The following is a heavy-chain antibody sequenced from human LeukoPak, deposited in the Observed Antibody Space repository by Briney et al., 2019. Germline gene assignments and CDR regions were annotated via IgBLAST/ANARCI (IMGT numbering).Heavy chain of an antibody. CDR2: ISSDGSNK. D-gene: IGHD1-14*01. Sequence: SLRLSCAPSGFTFSSYAIHGVRQAPGKGLEWVAVISSDGSNKYYADSVKGRLTISGAHSKNTLYLRMNSLKTEDTAVYYLTTAGPHESFDYWGQGTLVTVSS. V-gene: IGHV3-30-3*01. CDR1: GFTFSSYA. CDR3: TTAGPHESFDY. J-gene: IGHJ4*02.